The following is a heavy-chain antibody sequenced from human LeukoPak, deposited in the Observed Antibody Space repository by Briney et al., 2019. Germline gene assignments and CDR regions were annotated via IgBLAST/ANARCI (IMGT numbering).Heavy chain of an antibody. V-gene: IGHV7-4-1*02. Sequence: ASVKVSCKTSGYTFTNYAMNWVRQAPGQGLEWMGWIHPSTGKPTYAQGFTGRFVFSLDTSVSTTYLQISSLEAEDTAVYYCARAFQSLGGLSLPDYWGQGTLVTVSS. CDR3: ARAFQSLGGLSLPDY. J-gene: IGHJ4*02. CDR2: IHPSTGKP. D-gene: IGHD3-16*02. CDR1: GYTFTNYA.